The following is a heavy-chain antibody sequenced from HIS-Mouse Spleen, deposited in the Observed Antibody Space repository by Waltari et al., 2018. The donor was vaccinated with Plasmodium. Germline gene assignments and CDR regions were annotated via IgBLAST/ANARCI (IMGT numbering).Heavy chain of an antibody. V-gene: IGHV4-31*03. J-gene: IGHJ4*02. CDR1: GGSISSGGYY. CDR2: IYYSGST. D-gene: IGHD6-6*01. CDR3: AILYSSSSYYFDY. Sequence: QVQLQESGPGLVKPSQTLSLTCTVSGGSISSGGYYWSWIRQHPGKVLEWIGYIYYSGSTYYNPSLKSRVTISGDTSKNQFSLKLSSVTAADTAVYYCAILYSSSSYYFDYWGQGTLVTVSS.